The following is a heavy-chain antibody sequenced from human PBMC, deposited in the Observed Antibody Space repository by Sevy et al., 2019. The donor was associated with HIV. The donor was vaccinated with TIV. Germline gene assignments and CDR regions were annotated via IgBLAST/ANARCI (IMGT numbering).Heavy chain of an antibody. J-gene: IGHJ6*02. CDR2: ISYDGSNK. D-gene: IGHD3-3*01. V-gene: IGHV3-30*04. CDR3: ARDYRDVGSGSYGMDV. CDR1: GFTFSSYA. Sequence: GGSLRLSCAASGFTFSSYAMHWVRQAPGKGLEWVAVISYDGSNKYYADSVKGRFTISRDNSKNTLYLQMNSLRAEDTAVYYCARDYRDVGSGSYGMDVWGQGTTVTVSS.